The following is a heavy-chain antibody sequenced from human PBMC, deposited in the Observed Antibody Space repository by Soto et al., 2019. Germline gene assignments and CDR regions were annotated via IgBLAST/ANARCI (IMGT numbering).Heavy chain of an antibody. Sequence: GGSLRLSCAASGFTFSSYAMSWVRQAPGKGLEWVSAISGSGGSTYYADSVKGRFTISRDNSKNTLYLQMNSLRAEDTAVYYCAKTTDVGNSSSSYIDYYYGMDVWGQGTTVTVSS. J-gene: IGHJ6*02. CDR3: AKTTDVGNSSSSYIDYYYGMDV. D-gene: IGHD6-13*01. V-gene: IGHV3-23*01. CDR2: ISGSGGST. CDR1: GFTFSSYA.